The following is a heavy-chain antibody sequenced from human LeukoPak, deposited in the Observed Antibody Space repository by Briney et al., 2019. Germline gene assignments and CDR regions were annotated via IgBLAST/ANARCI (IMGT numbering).Heavy chain of an antibody. Sequence: PSETLSLTCTVSGGSISSGGYYWSWIRQHPGKGLEWIGYIYYSGSTYYNPSLKSRVTISVDTSKNQFSLKLSSVTAADTAVYYCARANDFGAPLDVWGQGTTVTVSS. CDR2: IYYSGST. J-gene: IGHJ6*02. V-gene: IGHV4-31*03. CDR1: GGSISSGGYY. D-gene: IGHD3-10*01. CDR3: ARANDFGAPLDV.